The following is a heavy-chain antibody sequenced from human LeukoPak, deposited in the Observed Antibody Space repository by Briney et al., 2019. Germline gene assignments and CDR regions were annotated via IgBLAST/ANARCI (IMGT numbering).Heavy chain of an antibody. J-gene: IGHJ3*01. CDR1: GFTFSLYW. CDR3: ARATRDDFGDVHDAFDV. CDR2: IKEDGSKK. V-gene: IGHV3-7*01. Sequence: GGSLRLSCATSGFTFSLYWMNWVRQAPGKGLEWVANIKEDGSKKYYVESVKGRFTISRDNAKNSVFLQMNTLRADDTAIYYCARATRDDFGDVHDAFDVWGQGTMVAVSS. D-gene: IGHD4-17*01.